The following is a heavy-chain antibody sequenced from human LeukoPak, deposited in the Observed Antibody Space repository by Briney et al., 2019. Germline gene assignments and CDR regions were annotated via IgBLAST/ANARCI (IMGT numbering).Heavy chain of an antibody. Sequence: SETLSLTCAVSHYSISSPYFWGWIRQPPGKGLEWIGSIYHTGRTNYNPSIDSRVTMSLDTSKNQFSLNLNSVTAADTAVYHCARVYSGSTWYYFDYWGQGILVTVSS. D-gene: IGHD5-12*01. CDR1: HYSISSPYF. J-gene: IGHJ4*02. CDR2: IYHTGRT. CDR3: ARVYSGSTWYYFDY. V-gene: IGHV4-38-2*01.